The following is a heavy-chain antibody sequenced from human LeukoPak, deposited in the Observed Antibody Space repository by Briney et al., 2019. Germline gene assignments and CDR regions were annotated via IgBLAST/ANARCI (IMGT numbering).Heavy chain of an antibody. J-gene: IGHJ4*02. D-gene: IGHD3-22*01. CDR3: AKHRGDYYEPFDH. CDR1: GFTFSSYA. Sequence: GGSLRLSCAASGFTFSSYAMSWVRQAPGKGLEWVSGIGDSDDNTYYADSVKGRFTISRDNSNNTLYLQMNSLRAEDTAVYFCAKHRGDYYEPFDHWGQGTLVTVSS. V-gene: IGHV3-23*01. CDR2: IGDSDDNT.